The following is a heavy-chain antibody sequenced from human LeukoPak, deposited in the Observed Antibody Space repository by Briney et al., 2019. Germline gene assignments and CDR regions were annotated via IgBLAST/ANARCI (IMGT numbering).Heavy chain of an antibody. CDR3: ARSEGDSSFGFDP. J-gene: IGHJ5*02. D-gene: IGHD6-19*01. V-gene: IGHV1-8*03. CDR1: GGTFSSYD. CDR2: MNPNSGNT. Sequence: ASVKVSCKASGGTFSSYDINWVRQATGQGLVWMGWMNPNSGNTGYAQKFQGRVTITRNTSISTAYMELSSLRSEDTAVYYCARSEGDSSFGFDPWGQGTLVTVSS.